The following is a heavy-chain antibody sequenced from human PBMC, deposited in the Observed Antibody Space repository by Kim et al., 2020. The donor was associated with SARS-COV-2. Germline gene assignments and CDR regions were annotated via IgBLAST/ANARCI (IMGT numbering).Heavy chain of an antibody. CDR3: TGDDYLWGSFRP. V-gene: IGHV3-15*01. Sequence: GGSLRLSCAASGFIFKNAWMSWVRQAPGKGPEWVGRVKSKTDGGTTGYADPVKGRFTISRDDSKNMLFLQMHNLKTEDTAVYFCTGDDYLWGSFRPWGQGTLVTVSS. D-gene: IGHD3-16*01. CDR1: GFIFKNAW. CDR2: VKSKTDGGTT. J-gene: IGHJ4*02.